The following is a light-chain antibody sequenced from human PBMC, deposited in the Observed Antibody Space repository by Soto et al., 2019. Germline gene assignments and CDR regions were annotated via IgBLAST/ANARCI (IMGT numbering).Light chain of an antibody. CDR2: GAS. CDR3: QQYNDWPGGT. V-gene: IGKV3-15*01. J-gene: IGKJ1*01. CDR1: QSITNN. Sequence: EMLVTQSPSTLSVSPGEGATLSCRASQSITNNLAWFQQRPGQAPRLLVYGASARAPGIPARFSGSGSGTEFTLTITSLQSEDFAVYYCQQYNDWPGGTFGQGTKVDIK.